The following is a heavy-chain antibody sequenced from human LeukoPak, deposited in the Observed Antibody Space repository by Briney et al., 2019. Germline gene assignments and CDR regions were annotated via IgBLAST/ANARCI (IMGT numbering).Heavy chain of an antibody. V-gene: IGHV3-30*02. CDR3: AKDPPRYYDSRPSDY. J-gene: IGHJ4*02. Sequence: GGSLRLSCAASGFPFSTYGMHWVRQAPGKGLEWVAFIRLDGSNKYYADSVKGRFTISRDNSKNTLYLQMSSLRAEDTAVYYCAKDPPRYYDSRPSDYWGQGTLVSVSS. CDR2: IRLDGSNK. D-gene: IGHD3-22*01. CDR1: GFPFSTYG.